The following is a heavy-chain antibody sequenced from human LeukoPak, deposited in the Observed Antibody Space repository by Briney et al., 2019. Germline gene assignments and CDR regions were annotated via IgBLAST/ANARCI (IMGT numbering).Heavy chain of an antibody. CDR2: INHSGST. D-gene: IGHD6-6*01. CDR3: ASLGIAARQNWFDP. J-gene: IGHJ5*02. V-gene: IGHV4-34*01. CDR1: GGSFSGYY. Sequence: SETPSLTCAVYGGSFSGYYWSWIRQPPGKGLEWIGEINHSGSTNYNPSLKSRVTISVDTSKNQFSLKLSSVTAADTAVYYCASLGIAARQNWFDPWGQGTLVTVSS.